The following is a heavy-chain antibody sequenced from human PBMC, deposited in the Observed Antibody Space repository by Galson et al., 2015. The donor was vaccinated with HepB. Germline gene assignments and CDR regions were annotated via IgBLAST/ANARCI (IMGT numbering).Heavy chain of an antibody. CDR3: GTSSGYWAFDI. D-gene: IGHD3-10*01. V-gene: IGHV3-23*01. CDR2: IPTGGGST. CDR1: GLTSSISG. Sequence: SLRLSCAVSGLTSSISGMGWVRQAPGKGLDWVSAIPTGGGSTYYADSVKGRLTISRDNSRNTLYLQMNSLRAEDTAVYYCGTSSGYWAFDIWGQGTTITVSS. J-gene: IGHJ3*02.